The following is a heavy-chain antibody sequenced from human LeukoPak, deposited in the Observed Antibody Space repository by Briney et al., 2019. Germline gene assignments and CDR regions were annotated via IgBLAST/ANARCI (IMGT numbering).Heavy chain of an antibody. CDR1: GGSISSYY. V-gene: IGHV4-59*08. D-gene: IGHD3-3*01. J-gene: IGHJ6*02. CDR2: IYYSGST. CDR3: ARHFAGPGTYTPYFGMDV. Sequence: SETLFLTCTVSGGSISSYYGSWIRQPPGKGLEWVGYIYYSGSTSYNPSLKSRVTISVDTSKNQFSLKLSSVTAADTAVYYCARHFAGPGTYTPYFGMDVWGQGATVTVSS.